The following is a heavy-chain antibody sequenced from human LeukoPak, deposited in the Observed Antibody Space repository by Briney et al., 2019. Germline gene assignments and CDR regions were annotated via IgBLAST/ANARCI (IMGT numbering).Heavy chain of an antibody. CDR2: INAYNGNT. V-gene: IGHV1-18*01. Sequence: GASVKVSCKASGYTFTSYGISWVRQAPGQGLEWMGWINAYNGNTKYAQKFQGRVTITRNTSISTAYMELSSLRSEDTAVYYCARRNAYCGGDCYLPYNWFDPWGQGTLVTVSS. J-gene: IGHJ5*02. CDR1: GYTFTSYG. CDR3: ARRNAYCGGDCYLPYNWFDP. D-gene: IGHD2-21*02.